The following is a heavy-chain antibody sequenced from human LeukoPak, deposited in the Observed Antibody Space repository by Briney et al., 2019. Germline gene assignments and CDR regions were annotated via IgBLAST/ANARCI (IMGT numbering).Heavy chain of an antibody. CDR1: GYSISSGYY. V-gene: IGHV4-38-2*02. CDR2: IYYSGYT. J-gene: IGHJ4*02. D-gene: IGHD3-16*01. Sequence: SQTLSLTCNVSGYSISSGYYWAWIRQAPGKGLEWIGSIYYSGYTHYNPTLKARVNISVDTSKNDFSLKLSSVAAADTAIYYCARDMNPTHYFDYWGQGTLVTVSA. CDR3: ARDMNPTHYFDY.